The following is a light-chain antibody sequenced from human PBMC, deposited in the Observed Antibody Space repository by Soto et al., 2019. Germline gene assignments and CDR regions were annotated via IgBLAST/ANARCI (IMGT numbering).Light chain of an antibody. CDR3: ATWDDSLSGPV. CDR2: KNN. CDR1: SSNSRSNY. J-gene: IGLJ2*01. Sequence: QSVLTQPPSASGTPGQRVTISCSGSSSNSRSNYVYWYQQLPGTAPKVLIYKNNQRPSGVPDRFSGSKSGTSASLAISGLRSEDEADYYCATWDDSLSGPVFGGGTKLTVL. V-gene: IGLV1-47*01.